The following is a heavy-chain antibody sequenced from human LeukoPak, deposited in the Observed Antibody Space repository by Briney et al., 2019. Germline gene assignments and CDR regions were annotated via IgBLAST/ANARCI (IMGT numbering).Heavy chain of an antibody. V-gene: IGHV4-4*07. CDR2: IYTSGST. Sequence: SETLSLTCTVSGGSISSYYWSWIRQPAGKGLGWIGRIYTSGSTNYNPSLKSRVTMSVDTSKNQFSLKLSSVTAADTAVYYCARTRAGGDAFDIWGQGTMVTVSS. CDR1: GGSISSYY. D-gene: IGHD3-16*01. J-gene: IGHJ3*02. CDR3: ARTRAGGDAFDI.